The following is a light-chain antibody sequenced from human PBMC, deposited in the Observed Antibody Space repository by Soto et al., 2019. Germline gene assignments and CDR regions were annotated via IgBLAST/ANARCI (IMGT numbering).Light chain of an antibody. V-gene: IGLV2-8*01. Sequence: QSVLTQPPSASGSPGQSVTISCTGTTSDIGAYNYVSWYQQRPGKAPKLIIYEVTRRPSGVPDRIFGSKYDTTASLTVSGLQAEDEADYYCSSYTSSSTLEVFGTGTKVTVL. CDR3: SSYTSSSTLEV. J-gene: IGLJ1*01. CDR2: EVT. CDR1: TSDIGAYNY.